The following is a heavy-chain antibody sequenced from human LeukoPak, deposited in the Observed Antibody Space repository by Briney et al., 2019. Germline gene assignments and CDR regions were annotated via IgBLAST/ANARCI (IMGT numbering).Heavy chain of an antibody. J-gene: IGHJ4*02. CDR1: GYTFTSYG. V-gene: IGHV1-18*01. CDR3: ARGILGQWRKHFDY. D-gene: IGHD6-19*01. Sequence: ASVKVSCKASGYTFTSYGISWVRQAPGQGLEWMGWISAYNGNTNYAQKLQGRVTTTTDTSTSTAYMELRSLRSDDTAVYYCARGILGQWRKHFDYWGQGTLVTVSS. CDR2: ISAYNGNT.